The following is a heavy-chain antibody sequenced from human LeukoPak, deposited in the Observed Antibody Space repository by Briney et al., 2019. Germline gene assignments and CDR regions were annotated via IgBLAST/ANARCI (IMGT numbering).Heavy chain of an antibody. Sequence: GASVKVSCKASGYTFTGYYMHWVRQAPGQGLEWMGWINPNSGGTNYAQKFQRRVTMTRDTSISTAYMELSRLRSDDTAVYYCARVRQYYDFWSGATPSFDYWGQGTLVTVSS. D-gene: IGHD3-3*01. V-gene: IGHV1-2*02. J-gene: IGHJ4*02. CDR2: INPNSGGT. CDR3: ARVRQYYDFWSGATPSFDY. CDR1: GYTFTGYY.